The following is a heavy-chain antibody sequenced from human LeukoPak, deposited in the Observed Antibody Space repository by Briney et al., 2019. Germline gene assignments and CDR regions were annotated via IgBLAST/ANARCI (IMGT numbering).Heavy chain of an antibody. J-gene: IGHJ5*02. D-gene: IGHD3-3*01. CDR3: ARGGDFPNWFDP. CDR2: IYYSGST. V-gene: IGHV4-59*01. Sequence: SETLSLTCTVSGGSISSYYWSWIRQPPGKGLEWIGYIYYSGSTNYNPSLKSRVTISVDTSKNQFSLKLSSVTAADTAVYYCARGGDFPNWFDPWGQGTLVTVSS. CDR1: GGSISSYY.